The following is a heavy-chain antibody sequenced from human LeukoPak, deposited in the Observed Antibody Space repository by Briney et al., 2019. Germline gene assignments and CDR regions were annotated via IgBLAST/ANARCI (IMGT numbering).Heavy chain of an antibody. CDR1: GYTFTSYY. CDR3: ARDNATTGSDY. Sequence: GASVTVSCKASGYTFTSYYVHWVRQAPGQGLEWMGRVDTGGSSTTYAQRFQGRVTMTRDMSTSTVYMELSSLRSEDTGVYYCARDNATTGSDYWGQGTLVTVSS. CDR2: VDTGGSST. V-gene: IGHV1-46*01. D-gene: IGHD4-11*01. J-gene: IGHJ4*02.